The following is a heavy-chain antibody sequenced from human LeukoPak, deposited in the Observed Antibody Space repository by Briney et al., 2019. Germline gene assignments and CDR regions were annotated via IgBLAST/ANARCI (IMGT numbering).Heavy chain of an antibody. Sequence: GGSLRLSCAASGFSFSSFGMSWFRQAPRKGLEWVSTVSATGGNTYYADSVKGRFTISRDNSKNTLYLQMNILRGEDTATYYCAKDLGIGGSGFWGQGTLVTVSS. CDR3: AKDLGIGGSGF. CDR2: VSATGGNT. J-gene: IGHJ4*02. V-gene: IGHV3-23*01. CDR1: GFSFSSFG. D-gene: IGHD3-22*01.